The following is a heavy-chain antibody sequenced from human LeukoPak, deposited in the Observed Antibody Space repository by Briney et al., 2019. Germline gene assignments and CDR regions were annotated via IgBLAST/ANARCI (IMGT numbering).Heavy chain of an antibody. V-gene: IGHV4-59*01. D-gene: IGHD3-3*01. CDR1: DASISSYY. J-gene: IGHJ6*02. CDR3: ARGEAKDDFWSGYFNYYYYGMDV. CDR2: IYYGGST. Sequence: PSETLSLTCTVSDASISSYYWSWLRQPPGKGLEWNGYIYYGGSTNYNPSLKSRVTISVHTSKNQFSLKLSSVTAADTAVYYCARGEAKDDFWSGYFNYYYYGMDVWGQGTTVTVSS.